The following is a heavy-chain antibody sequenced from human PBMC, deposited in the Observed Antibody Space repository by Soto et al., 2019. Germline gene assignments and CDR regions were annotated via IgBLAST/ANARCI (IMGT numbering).Heavy chain of an antibody. Sequence: ASVKVSCKASGYTFTSYGISWVRQAPGQGLEWMGWISAYNGNTNYAQKLQGRVTMTTDTSTSTAYLELRSLRSDDTAVYYFARGGMYYDFWSGYYNWYFDLWGRGTLVTVSS. V-gene: IGHV1-18*01. CDR3: ARGGMYYDFWSGYYNWYFDL. CDR1: GYTFTSYG. J-gene: IGHJ2*01. D-gene: IGHD3-3*01. CDR2: ISAYNGNT.